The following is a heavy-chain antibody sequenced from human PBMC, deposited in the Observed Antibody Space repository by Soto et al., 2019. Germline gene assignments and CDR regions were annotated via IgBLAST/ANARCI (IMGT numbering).Heavy chain of an antibody. J-gene: IGHJ4*02. V-gene: IGHV3-21*01. CDR2: ISSSSSYI. D-gene: IGHD3-22*01. CDR1: RSTFRSTR. CDR3: ARGQLVNYYDSSGYQSSFDS. Sequence: GFMRLSVAASRSTFRSTRMNCVREAAGMSRRWGSCISSSSSYIYYADSVKGRFTISRDNAKNSLYLQMNSLRAEDTAVYYCARGQLVNYYDSSGYQSSFDSWGQGTLVTVSS.